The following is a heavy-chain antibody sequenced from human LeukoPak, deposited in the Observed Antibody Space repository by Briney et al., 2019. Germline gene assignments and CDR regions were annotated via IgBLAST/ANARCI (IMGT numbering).Heavy chain of an antibody. D-gene: IGHD4-17*01. Sequence: GGSQRLSCAASGFAFSGYSMHWVRQAPGKGLEWLAVIWYDGSKEYYADSVRGRFTISRDNSKNTLYLQINSLRAEDTAVYYCTNPYYGRDAFDIWGQGTMVTVSS. J-gene: IGHJ3*02. CDR3: TNPYYGRDAFDI. CDR1: GFAFSGYS. CDR2: IWYDGSKE. V-gene: IGHV3-33*06.